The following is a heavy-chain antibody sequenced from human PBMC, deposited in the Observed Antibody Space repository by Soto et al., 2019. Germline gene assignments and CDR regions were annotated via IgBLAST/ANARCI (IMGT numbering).Heavy chain of an antibody. J-gene: IGHJ6*02. CDR1: GYALSSYH. CDR2: ISAYNGNT. V-gene: IGHV1-18*01. CDR3: ARDPYHVLMVNAPNLYGMDV. D-gene: IGHD2-8*01. Sequence: GAPVKACWKAPGYALSSYHISWVRQAPGKRLEWIGWISAYNGNTNYPQSLQGRLTLTTDTSTTTAYMELRSLRSDDTAVYYCARDPYHVLMVNAPNLYGMDVWGQGTTVTVSS.